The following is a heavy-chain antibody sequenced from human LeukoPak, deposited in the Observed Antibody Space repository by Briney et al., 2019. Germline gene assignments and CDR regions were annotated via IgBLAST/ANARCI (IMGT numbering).Heavy chain of an antibody. Sequence: SETLSLTCAASNYSITSGYFWGWIRQPPGKGLEWIASIYHSGTTYYNPSLRNRVTLFVDTSKNQFSLKLTSLTASDTAVYYCAGDGVFHDSDGYSFDYWGQGTLVTVSS. V-gene: IGHV4-38-2*02. D-gene: IGHD3-22*01. CDR2: IYHSGTT. CDR3: AGDGVFHDSDGYSFDY. J-gene: IGHJ4*02. CDR1: NYSITSGYF.